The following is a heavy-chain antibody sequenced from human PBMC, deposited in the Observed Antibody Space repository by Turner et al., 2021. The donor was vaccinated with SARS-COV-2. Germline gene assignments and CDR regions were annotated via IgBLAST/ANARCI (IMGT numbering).Heavy chain of an antibody. D-gene: IGHD3-3*01. Sequence: EVQLVASGGGLVKPGGSLRLSCAASGFTFSSYSMNWVRQARGKGLEWVSSISSSSRYIYSADSVKGRFTISRDNAKNSLYLQMNSLRAEDTAVYYCARDRDDFWSGYHRHAFDIWGQGTMVTVSS. CDR3: ARDRDDFWSGYHRHAFDI. V-gene: IGHV3-21*01. J-gene: IGHJ3*02. CDR1: GFTFSSYS. CDR2: ISSSSRYI.